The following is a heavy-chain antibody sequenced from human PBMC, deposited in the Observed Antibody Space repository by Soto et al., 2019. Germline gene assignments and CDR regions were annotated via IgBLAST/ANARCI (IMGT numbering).Heavy chain of an antibody. D-gene: IGHD3-10*01. J-gene: IGHJ5*02. CDR3: ARGSMYYGFVT. CDR2: IYYIGTT. V-gene: IGHV4-30-4*01. CDR1: GDSIGSGDYY. Sequence: QVQLQEWGPRLVKPSQTLSLTCTVSGDSIGSGDYYWTWIRQPPGKGLEWIGYIYYIGTTFYKPSLESRVNISVDTSKTQFSLRVTSQTAADTAVYYCARGSMYYGFVTWGQGTLITVSS.